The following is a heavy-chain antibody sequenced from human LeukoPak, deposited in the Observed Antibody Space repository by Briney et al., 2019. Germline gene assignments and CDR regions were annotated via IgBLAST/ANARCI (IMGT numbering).Heavy chain of an antibody. V-gene: IGHV3-23*01. CDR2: ISNNDDST. D-gene: IGHD3-10*01. Sequence: QPGGSLRLSCAASGFTFSSHAMSWVRQAPGKGLEWVSAISNNDDSTFYADSVRGRFIISRDNSKDTLYLQMNSLRAEDTAVYYCAPNSYGSGSHEYFQHWGQGTLVTVSS. CDR3: APNSYGSGSHEYFQH. J-gene: IGHJ1*01. CDR1: GFTFSSHA.